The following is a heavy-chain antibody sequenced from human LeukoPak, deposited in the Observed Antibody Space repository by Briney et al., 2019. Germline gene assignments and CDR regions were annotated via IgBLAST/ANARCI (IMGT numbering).Heavy chain of an antibody. Sequence: ASETLSLTCTVSGGSISSYYWSWIRRPPGKGLEWIGYIYYSGSTNYNPSLKSRVTISVDTSKNQFSLKLSSVTAADTAVYYCATGFGESTFDYWGQGTLVTVSS. V-gene: IGHV4-59*01. CDR3: ATGFGESTFDY. J-gene: IGHJ4*02. D-gene: IGHD3-10*01. CDR1: GGSISSYY. CDR2: IYYSGST.